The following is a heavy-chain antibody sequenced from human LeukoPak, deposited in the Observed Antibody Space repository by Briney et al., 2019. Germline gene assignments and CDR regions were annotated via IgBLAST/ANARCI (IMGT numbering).Heavy chain of an antibody. CDR2: INPNSGDT. J-gene: IGHJ4*02. Sequence: ASVKVSCTASGYTFTGYHTHWVRQAPGQGLEWMGRINPNSGDTNYAQKFQGRVTMTRDTSISTAYMELSRLRSDDTAVYYCARDYCSSTSCLFDYWGQGTLATVSS. V-gene: IGHV1-2*06. CDR3: ARDYCSSTSCLFDY. CDR1: GYTFTGYH. D-gene: IGHD2-2*01.